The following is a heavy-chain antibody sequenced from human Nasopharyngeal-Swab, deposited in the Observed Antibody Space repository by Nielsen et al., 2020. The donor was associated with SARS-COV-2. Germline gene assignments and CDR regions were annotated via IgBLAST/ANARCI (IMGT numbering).Heavy chain of an antibody. V-gene: IGHV1-8*01. D-gene: IGHD5-12*01. CDR2: MNPNSGST. CDR3: ARGFIVATIFHYYYMDV. J-gene: IGHJ6*03. Sequence: VRAASELGCEWMGWMNPNSGSTGYAQKFQGRVTMTRNTSISTAYMELSSLRSEDTAVYYCARGFIVATIFHYYYMDVWGKGTTVTVSS.